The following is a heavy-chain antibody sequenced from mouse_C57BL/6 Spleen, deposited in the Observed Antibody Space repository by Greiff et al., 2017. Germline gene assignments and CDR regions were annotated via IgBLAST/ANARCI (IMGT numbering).Heavy chain of an antibody. D-gene: IGHD1-1*01. CDR3: TLIITTVVAKFDY. CDR1: GFNIKDYY. J-gene: IGHJ2*01. CDR2: IGPEDGAT. V-gene: IGHV14-1*01. Sequence: DVQLVESGAELVRPGASVKLSCTASGFNIKDYYMHWVKQRPEQGLEWIGRIGPEDGATEYAPKIQGKATMTADTSTNTAYLQLSSLTSEDTAVYYCTLIITTVVAKFDYWGQGTTLTVSS.